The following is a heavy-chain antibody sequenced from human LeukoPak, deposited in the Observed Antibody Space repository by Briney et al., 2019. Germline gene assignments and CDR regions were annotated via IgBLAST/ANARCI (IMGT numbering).Heavy chain of an antibody. D-gene: IGHD3-10*01. CDR2: IYTSGST. V-gene: IGHV4-61*02. J-gene: IGHJ4*02. Sequence: SETLSLTCTVSGGSISSGSYYWSWIRQPAGKGLEWIGRIYTSGSTNYNPSLKSRVTISVDTSKNQFSLKLSSVTAADTAVYYCARVVVVRGVYYFDYWGQGTLVTVSS. CDR3: ARVVVVRGVYYFDY. CDR1: GGSISSGSYY.